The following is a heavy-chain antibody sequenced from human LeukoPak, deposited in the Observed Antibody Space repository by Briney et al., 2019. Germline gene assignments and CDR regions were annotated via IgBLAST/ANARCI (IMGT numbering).Heavy chain of an antibody. CDR3: GSGRRDSGSYYVFDY. V-gene: IGHV3-53*01. J-gene: IGHJ4*02. Sequence: GGSLRLSCAASGFTVSSNYMSWVRQAPGKGLEWVSVIYSGGTTYYADSVKGRFTISRDNSKNTLYLQMNSLRAEDTAVYYCGSGRRDSGSYYVFDYWGQGTLVTVSS. D-gene: IGHD1-26*01. CDR1: GFTVSSNY. CDR2: IYSGGTT.